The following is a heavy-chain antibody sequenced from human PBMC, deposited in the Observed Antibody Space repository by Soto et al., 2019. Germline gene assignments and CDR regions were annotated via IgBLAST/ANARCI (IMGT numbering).Heavy chain of an antibody. Sequence: SETLSLTCAVYGGSFSGYYWSWIRQPPGKGLEWIGEINHSGSTNYNPSLKSRVTISVDTSKNQFSLKLSSVTAADTAVYYCARIAGAGIQLWLSYYYYGMDVWGQGTTVTVSS. J-gene: IGHJ6*02. CDR1: GGSFSGYY. CDR2: INHSGST. V-gene: IGHV4-34*01. D-gene: IGHD5-18*01. CDR3: ARIAGAGIQLWLSYYYYGMDV.